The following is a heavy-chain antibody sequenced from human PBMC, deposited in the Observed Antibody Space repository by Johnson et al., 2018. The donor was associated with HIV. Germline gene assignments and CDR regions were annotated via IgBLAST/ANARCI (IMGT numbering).Heavy chain of an antibody. V-gene: IGHV3-13*01. J-gene: IGHJ3*01. CDR2: IGTAGNT. D-gene: IGHD6-13*01. Sequence: VQLVESGGGLVQPGGSLRLSCAASGFTFSSYDMHWVRQATGKGLEWVSAIGTAGNTYYPGSVKGRFTISRENAKNSLYLQMNSLSAEDTALDYCARGVDPGIAAALVWCQGTMVTVSS. CDR3: ARGVDPGIAAALV. CDR1: GFTFSSYD.